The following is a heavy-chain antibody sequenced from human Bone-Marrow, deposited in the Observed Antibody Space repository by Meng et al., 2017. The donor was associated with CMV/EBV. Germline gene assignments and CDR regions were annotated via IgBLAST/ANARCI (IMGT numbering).Heavy chain of an antibody. J-gene: IGHJ4*02. D-gene: IGHD2-2*01. CDR2: INWNGGST. V-gene: IGHV3-20*04. Sequence: GESLKISCAASGFTFDDYGMSWVRQAPGKGLEWVSGINWNGGSTGYADSVKGRFTISRDNAKNSLYLQMNSLRAEDTALYYCAKQGSGVVPTAPRRGDWGQGTRVTVSS. CDR1: GFTFDDYG. CDR3: AKQGSGVVPTAPRRGD.